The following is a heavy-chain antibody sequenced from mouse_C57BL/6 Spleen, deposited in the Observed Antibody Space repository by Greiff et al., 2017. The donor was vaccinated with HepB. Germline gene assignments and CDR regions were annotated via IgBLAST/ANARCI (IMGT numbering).Heavy chain of an antibody. V-gene: IGHV5-4*01. Sequence: EVMLVESGGGLVKPGGSLKLSCAASGFTFSSYAMSWVRQTPEKRLEWVATISDGGSYTYYPDNVKGRFTISRDNAKNNLYLQMSHLKSEDTAMYYCSIEDDYDGFAYWGQGTLVTVSA. J-gene: IGHJ3*01. CDR2: ISDGGSYT. D-gene: IGHD2-4*01. CDR1: GFTFSSYA. CDR3: SIEDDYDGFAY.